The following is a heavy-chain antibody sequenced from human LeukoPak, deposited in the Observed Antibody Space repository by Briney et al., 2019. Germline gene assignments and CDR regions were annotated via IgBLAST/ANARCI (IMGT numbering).Heavy chain of an antibody. V-gene: IGHV4-61*01. CDR2: IYYSGST. D-gene: IGHD3-9*01. CDR3: ASSRGGVLRYFDWLQYGMDV. J-gene: IGHJ6*02. Sequence: PSETLSLTCTVSGGSVSSGSYYWSWIRQPPGKGLEWIGYIYYSGSTNYNPSLKSRVTISVDTSKNQFSLKLSSVTAADTAVYYCASSRGGVLRYFDWLQYGMDVWGQGTTVTVSS. CDR1: GGSVSSGSYY.